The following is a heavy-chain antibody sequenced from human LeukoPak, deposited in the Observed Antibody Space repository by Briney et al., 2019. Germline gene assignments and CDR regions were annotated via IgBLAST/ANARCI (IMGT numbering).Heavy chain of an antibody. CDR2: MNPNSGNT. D-gene: IGHD2-2*02. Sequence: ASVKVSCKASGYTFTGYYMHWVRQAPGQGLEWMGWMNPNSGNTGYAQKFQGRVTMTRNTSISTAYMELSSLRSEDTAVYYCARGRGYCSSTSCYKGNYYYYGMDVGGQGPTVTVSS. CDR1: GYTFTGYY. V-gene: IGHV1-8*02. CDR3: ARGRGYCSSTSCYKGNYYYYGMDV. J-gene: IGHJ6*02.